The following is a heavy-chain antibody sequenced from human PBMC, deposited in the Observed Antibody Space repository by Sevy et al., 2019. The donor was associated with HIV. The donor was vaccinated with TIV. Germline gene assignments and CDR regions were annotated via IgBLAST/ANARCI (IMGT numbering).Heavy chain of an antibody. J-gene: IGHJ4*02. V-gene: IGHV4-39*02. CDR3: ARVSMIVVVITDDWGYYFDY. Sequence: SETLSLTCTVSGGSISSSGYYWGWIRQPPGKGLEWIGSIYYGGSTYYHPSLKSRNTISVDTSKNHFSLKLSSVTAADTAVYYCARVSMIVVVITDDWGYYFDYWGQGTLVTVSS. D-gene: IGHD3-22*01. CDR2: IYYGGST. CDR1: GGSISSSGYY.